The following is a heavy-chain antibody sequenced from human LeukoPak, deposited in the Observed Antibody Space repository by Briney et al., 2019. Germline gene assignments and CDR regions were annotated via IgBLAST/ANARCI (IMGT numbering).Heavy chain of an antibody. CDR3: ARGAYYYED. CDR2: ISSSSSTI. J-gene: IGHJ4*02. D-gene: IGHD3-22*01. CDR1: GFTFSSHS. Sequence: GVSLRLSCAASGFTFSSHSMNWVRQAPGEGLEWVSYISSSSSTIYYADSVKGRFTISRDNAKNSLYLQMNSLRAEDTAVYYCARGAYYYEDWGQGTLVTVSS. V-gene: IGHV3-48*01.